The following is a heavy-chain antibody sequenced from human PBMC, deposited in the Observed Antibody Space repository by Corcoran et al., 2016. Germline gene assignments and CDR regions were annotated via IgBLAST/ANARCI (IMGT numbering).Heavy chain of an antibody. CDR1: GYTFTSYY. V-gene: IGHV1-46*01. CDR3: ARDRYSSGWYMGDYYYYGMDV. J-gene: IGHJ6*02. CDR2: INPSGGST. D-gene: IGHD6-19*01. Sequence: QVQLVQSGAEVKKSGASVKVSCKASGYTFTSYYMHWVRQAPGQGLEWMGIINPSGGSTSYAQKFQGRVTMTRDTSTSTVYMELSSLRSEDTAVYYCARDRYSSGWYMGDYYYYGMDVWGQGTTVTVSS.